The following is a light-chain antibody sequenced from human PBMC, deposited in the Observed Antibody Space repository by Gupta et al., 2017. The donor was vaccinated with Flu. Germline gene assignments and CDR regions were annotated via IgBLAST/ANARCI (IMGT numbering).Light chain of an antibody. CDR1: TSNIGDNY. Sequence: QSVLTQPPSVSAAPGQRVTISCSGSTSNIGDNYVSWYQQLPGTAPKLLIYDSNERPSGIPDRFSGSKSGTSATLGITGLQTGDEAEYYCGTWDSGLRAGLFGGGTKLTVL. V-gene: IGLV1-51*01. CDR3: GTWDSGLRAGL. J-gene: IGLJ3*02. CDR2: DSN.